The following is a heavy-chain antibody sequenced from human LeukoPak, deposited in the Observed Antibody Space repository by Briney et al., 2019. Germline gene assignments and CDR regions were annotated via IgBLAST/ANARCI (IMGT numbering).Heavy chain of an antibody. V-gene: IGHV3-23*01. Sequence: GESLRLSCAASGFTFSSYAMSWVRQAPGKGLEWVSAISGSGGSTYFADSVKGRFTFSRDNSKNTLYLQMNSLRAEDTAVYYCARGGILYGMDVWGQGTTVTVSS. D-gene: IGHD6-13*01. CDR1: GFTFSSYA. CDR2: ISGSGGST. J-gene: IGHJ6*02. CDR3: ARGGILYGMDV.